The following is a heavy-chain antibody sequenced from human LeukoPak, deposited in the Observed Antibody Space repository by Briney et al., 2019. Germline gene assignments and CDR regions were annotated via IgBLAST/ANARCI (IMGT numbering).Heavy chain of an antibody. D-gene: IGHD7-27*01. CDR1: GGTFSSYA. Sequence: GSSVKVSCKASGGTFSSYAISWVRQAPGQGLEWMGGIIPIFGTANYAQKFQGRVTITADESTSTAYMELSSLRSEDTAVYYCAREGALGILAYNWFDPWGRGTLVTVSS. CDR2: IIPIFGTA. J-gene: IGHJ5*02. CDR3: AREGALGILAYNWFDP. V-gene: IGHV1-69*01.